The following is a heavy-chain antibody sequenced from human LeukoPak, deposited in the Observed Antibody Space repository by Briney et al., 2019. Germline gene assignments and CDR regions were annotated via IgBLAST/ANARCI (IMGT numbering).Heavy chain of an antibody. CDR3: AKDSPPTYSGSCYPDAFAI. D-gene: IGHD1-26*01. CDR2: ISGSGGST. CDR1: GFTFSSYA. V-gene: IGHV3-23*01. Sequence: PGGSLRLSCSAYGFTFSSYAMSWVRQAPGKGLEWLSAISGSGGSTYYADSVKGRFTISRDNSKNTLYLQMNSLRAEDMAVYYCAKDSPPTYSGSCYPDAFAIWGQRTMVTVSS. J-gene: IGHJ3*02.